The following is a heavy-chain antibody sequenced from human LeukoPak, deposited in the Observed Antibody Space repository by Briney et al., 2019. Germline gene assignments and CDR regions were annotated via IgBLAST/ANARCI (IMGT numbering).Heavy chain of an antibody. CDR2: IWYDGSNK. J-gene: IGHJ3*02. D-gene: IGHD4-17*01. CDR3: AKDWSYGELDAFDI. V-gene: IGHV3-33*06. Sequence: PGRSLRLSCAAFGFTVSSYGMHWVRQAPGKGLEWVAVIWYDGSNKYYADSVKGRFTITRDNSKNTLYLQMNSLRAEDTAVYYCAKDWSYGELDAFDIWGQGTMVTVSS. CDR1: GFTVSSYG.